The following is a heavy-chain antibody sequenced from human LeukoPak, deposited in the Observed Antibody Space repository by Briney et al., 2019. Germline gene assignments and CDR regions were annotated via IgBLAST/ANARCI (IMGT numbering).Heavy chain of an antibody. V-gene: IGHV3-33*01. CDR3: ARVSVVVPFYGMDV. D-gene: IGHD2-2*01. J-gene: IGHJ6*02. Sequence: PGGSLRLSCAASGFTFSSYGMHWVRQAPGKGLEWVAVIWYDGSNKYYADSVKGRFTISRDNSKNTLYLQMNSLRADDTAVYYCARVSVVVPFYGMDVWGQGTTVTVSS. CDR2: IWYDGSNK. CDR1: GFTFSSYG.